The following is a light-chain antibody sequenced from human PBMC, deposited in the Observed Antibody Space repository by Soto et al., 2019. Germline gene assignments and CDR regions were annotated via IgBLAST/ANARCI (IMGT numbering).Light chain of an antibody. V-gene: IGLV2-14*01. CDR3: SSYTSSSTPGKRV. CDR2: DVS. CDR1: SSDVGAYNY. Sequence: QSALTQPASVSGSPGQSITISCTGTSSDVGAYNYVSWYQQYPGKAPKVMIYDVSNRPSGISNRFSGSKSGNTASLTISGLQAEDEADYYCSSYTSSSTPGKRVFGGGTQLTVL. J-gene: IGLJ2*01.